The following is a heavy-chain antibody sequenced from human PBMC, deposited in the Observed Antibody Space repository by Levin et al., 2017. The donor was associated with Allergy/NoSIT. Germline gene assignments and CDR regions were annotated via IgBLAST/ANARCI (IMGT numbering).Heavy chain of an antibody. CDR3: ARQINGDAFR. Sequence: SQTLSLTCTVSGGSISSSSYYWGWIRQPPGKGLEWIGSIYYSGSTYYNPSLKSRVTISVDTSKNQFSLKLSSVTAADTAVYYCARQINGDAFRWGQGTLVTVSS. J-gene: IGHJ4*02. V-gene: IGHV4-39*01. CDR2: IYYSGST. CDR1: GGSISSSSYY. D-gene: IGHD4-17*01.